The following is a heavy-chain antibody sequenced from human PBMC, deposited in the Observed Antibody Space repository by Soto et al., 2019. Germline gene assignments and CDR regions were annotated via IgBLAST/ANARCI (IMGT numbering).Heavy chain of an antibody. J-gene: IGHJ5*02. D-gene: IGHD4-17*01. Sequence: SETLSLTCTVSGGSISSGDYYWSWIRQPPGKGLEWIGYIYYSGSTYYNPSLKSRVTISVDTSKNQFSLKLSSVTAADTAVYYCARTVPRPDNWFDPWGQGTLVTVSS. CDR1: GGSISSGDYY. V-gene: IGHV4-30-4*01. CDR3: ARTVPRPDNWFDP. CDR2: IYYSGST.